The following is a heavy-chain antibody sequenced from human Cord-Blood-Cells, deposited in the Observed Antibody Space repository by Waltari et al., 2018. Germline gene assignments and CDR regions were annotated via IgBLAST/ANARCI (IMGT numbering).Heavy chain of an antibody. CDR3: ESSRHWRWGVYY. V-gene: IGHV1-2*02. J-gene: IGHJ4*01. D-gene: IGHD3-10*01. CDR1: GYTFTGDY. CDR2: IDPGSGGT. Sequence: QVLLVQSGAEVKKRGASLKVSCKASGYTFTGDYMHWVRQAPGQGLEWRGWIDPGSGGTKEEQKLKGGVAMTRDTSIRTAYTQLRRMRSDERAEYYCESSRHWRWGVYYWGHGTLVTVS.